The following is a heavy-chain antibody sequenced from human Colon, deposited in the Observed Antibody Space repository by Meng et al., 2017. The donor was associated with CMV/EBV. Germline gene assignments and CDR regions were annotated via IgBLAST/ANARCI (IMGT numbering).Heavy chain of an antibody. V-gene: IGHV7-4-1*02. CDR3: ARDYYYGSGLDS. J-gene: IGHJ4*02. Sequence: TASGYSITSYAINWVRQAPGQGLEWMGWINTHTGNPTYAQGFTGRFVFSLDTSVSTAYLQISSLETKDTAVYYCARDYYYGSGLDSWGQGTLVTVSS. CDR1: GYSITSYA. D-gene: IGHD3-10*01. CDR2: INTHTGNP.